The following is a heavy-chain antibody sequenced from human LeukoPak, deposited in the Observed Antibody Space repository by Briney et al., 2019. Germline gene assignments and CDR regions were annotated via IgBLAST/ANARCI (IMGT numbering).Heavy chain of an antibody. J-gene: IGHJ6*02. D-gene: IGHD2-15*01. CDR3: ARDCSGGSCYSGWGYYYGMYV. CDR2: ISSSSSTI. Sequence: GGSLRLSCAASGFTFSSYSMNWVRQAPGKGLEWVSYISSSSSTIYYADSVKGRFTISRDNAKNSLYLQMNSLRAEDTALYYCARDCSGGSCYSGWGYYYGMYVWGQGTTVTVSS. V-gene: IGHV3-48*04. CDR1: GFTFSSYS.